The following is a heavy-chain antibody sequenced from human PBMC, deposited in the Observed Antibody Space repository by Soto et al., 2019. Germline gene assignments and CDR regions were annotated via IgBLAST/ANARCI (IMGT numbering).Heavy chain of an antibody. CDR3: ARGTVVYYYYMDV. Sequence: SETLSLTCAVYGGSFSGYYWSWIRQPPGKGLEWIGEINHSGSTNYNPSLKSRVTISVDTSKNQFSLKLSSVTAADTAVYYCARGTVVYYYYMDVWGKGTTVTVSS. V-gene: IGHV4-34*01. J-gene: IGHJ6*03. D-gene: IGHD4-17*01. CDR1: GGSFSGYY. CDR2: INHSGST.